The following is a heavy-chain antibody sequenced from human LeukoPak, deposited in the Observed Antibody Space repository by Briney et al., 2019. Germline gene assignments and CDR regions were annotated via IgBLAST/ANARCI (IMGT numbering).Heavy chain of an antibody. D-gene: IGHD2-15*01. CDR3: ARGVVVVAATHVFDP. CDR2: MNPNSGNT. V-gene: IGHV1-8*01. CDR1: GYTCTSYD. Sequence: GASVKVSCKASGYTCTSYDINWVRQATGQGLEWMGWMNPNSGNTGYAQKFQGRVTMTRNTSISTAYMELSSLRSEDTAVYYCARGVVVVAATHVFDPWGQGTLVTVSS. J-gene: IGHJ5*02.